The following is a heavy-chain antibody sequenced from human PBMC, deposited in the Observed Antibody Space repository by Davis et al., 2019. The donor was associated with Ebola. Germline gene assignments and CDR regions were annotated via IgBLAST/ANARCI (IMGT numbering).Heavy chain of an antibody. CDR2: ITSGSNAI. CDR1: GFTFSDFS. CDR3: VRDYIFAFDL. D-gene: IGHD4-11*01. J-gene: IGHJ5*02. Sequence: GESLKISCAASGFTFSDFSMNWVCQAPGKALEWISFITSGSNAIHYADSVRGRFTVSRDNVKNSLFLEMSSLRDEDSAVYYCVRDYIFAFDLWGQGARVTVSS. V-gene: IGHV3-48*02.